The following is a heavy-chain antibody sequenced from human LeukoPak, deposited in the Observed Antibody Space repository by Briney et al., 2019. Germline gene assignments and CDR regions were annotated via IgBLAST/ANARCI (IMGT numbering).Heavy chain of an antibody. CDR2: IYYSGST. J-gene: IGHJ4*02. Sequence: SETLSLTCTVSGGSISSSSYYWGWIRQPPGKGLEWIGSIYYSGSTYYNPSLKSRVTISVDTSKNQFSVKLSSVTAADTDVYYCARQGRLTTFDYWGQGTLVTVSS. D-gene: IGHD4-11*01. V-gene: IGHV4-39*01. CDR3: ARQGRLTTFDY. CDR1: GGSISSSSYY.